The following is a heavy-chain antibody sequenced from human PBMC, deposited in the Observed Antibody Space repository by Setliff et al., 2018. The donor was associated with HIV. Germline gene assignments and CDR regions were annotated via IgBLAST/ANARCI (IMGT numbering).Heavy chain of an antibody. D-gene: IGHD5-18*01. J-gene: IGHJ4*02. CDR1: GFTFNNYE. V-gene: IGHV3-48*03. Sequence: PGGSLRLSCATSGFTFNNYEFNWVRQAPGKGLEWLSYISSTGRTISYADSVKGRFTISRDNAKNSVYLQMNSLRVEDTAVYYCARDLGYTYGHFDYWGQGTLVTV. CDR3: ARDLGYTYGHFDY. CDR2: ISSTGRTI.